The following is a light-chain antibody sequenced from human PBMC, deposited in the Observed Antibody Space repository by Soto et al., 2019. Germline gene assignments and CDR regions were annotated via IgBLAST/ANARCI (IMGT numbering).Light chain of an antibody. CDR2: DVR. CDR1: SSDVGGYNY. Sequence: QSALTQPRSVSGSPGQSVTISCTGTSSDVGGYNYVSWYQQHPGKAPKLMIYDVRKRPSGVPDRFSGSKSGNTASLTISGLQAEDEADYYCCSYAGSYTVFGGGTKVTVL. V-gene: IGLV2-11*01. CDR3: CSYAGSYTV. J-gene: IGLJ2*01.